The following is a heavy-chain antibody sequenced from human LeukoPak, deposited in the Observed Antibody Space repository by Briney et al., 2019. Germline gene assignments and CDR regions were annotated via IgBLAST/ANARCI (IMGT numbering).Heavy chain of an antibody. CDR3: ASEMATITDY. V-gene: IGHV4-38-2*02. CDR2: IYHTGST. Sequence: SETLSLTCSVSGYSITSGYYWVWIRQPPGKGLEWIGNIYHTGSTYYNPSLKSRVTISVDTSKNQFSLKLSSVTAADTAVYYCASEMATITDYWGQRTLVTVSS. CDR1: GYSITSGYY. J-gene: IGHJ4*02. D-gene: IGHD5-24*01.